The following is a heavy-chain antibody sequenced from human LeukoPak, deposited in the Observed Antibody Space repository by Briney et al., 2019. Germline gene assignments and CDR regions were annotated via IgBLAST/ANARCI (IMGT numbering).Heavy chain of an antibody. CDR1: GGSITSSPYW. J-gene: IGHJ4*02. CDR3: ARRASGTGFDF. CDR2: IYYSGNT. D-gene: IGHD1-1*01. Sequence: PSETLSLTCEVSGGSITSSPYWLSWIRQPPEKGLEWVGTIYYSGNTFYHPSLASRVTISADTSKNQVSLRLTSVTAADTAVYYCARRASGTGFDFWGQGTVVTVSS. V-gene: IGHV4-39*01.